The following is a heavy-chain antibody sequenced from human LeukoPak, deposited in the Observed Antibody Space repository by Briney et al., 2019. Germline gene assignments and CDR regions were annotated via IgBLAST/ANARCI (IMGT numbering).Heavy chain of an antibody. V-gene: IGHV3-21*01. CDR2: ISSSSSYI. J-gene: IGHJ4*02. CDR1: GFTFSSYS. D-gene: IGHD3-22*01. Sequence: GGFLRLSCAASGFTFSSYSMNWVRQAPGKGLEWVSSISSSSSYIYYADSVKGRFTISRDNAKNSLYLQMNSLRAEDTAVYYCARTRETYYYDSSGYYYEDYFDYWGQGTLVTVSS. CDR3: ARTRETYYYDSSGYYYEDYFDY.